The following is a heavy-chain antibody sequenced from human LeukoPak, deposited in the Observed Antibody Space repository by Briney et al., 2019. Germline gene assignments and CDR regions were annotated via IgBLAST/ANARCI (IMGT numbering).Heavy chain of an antibody. CDR2: IYYSGST. Sequence: SETLSLTCTVSSGSISSYYWSWIRQPPGKGLEWIGYIYYSGSTNYNLSLKSRVTISVDTSKNQFSLKLSSVTAADTAVYYCARGGPGTDIVVVVAATSPEYYFDYWGQGTLVTVSS. J-gene: IGHJ4*02. CDR1: SGSISSYY. D-gene: IGHD2-15*01. CDR3: ARGGPGTDIVVVVAATSPEYYFDY. V-gene: IGHV4-59*12.